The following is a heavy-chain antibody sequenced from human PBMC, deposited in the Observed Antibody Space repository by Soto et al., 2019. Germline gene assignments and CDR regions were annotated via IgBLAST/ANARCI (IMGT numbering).Heavy chain of an antibody. D-gene: IGHD3-22*01. J-gene: IGHJ1*01. V-gene: IGHV4-61*01. CDR3: ARAGSSGYYYAGTEYFQH. CDR2: IYYSGST. Sequence: SETLSLTCTVSGGSVSSGSYYWSWIRQPPGKGLEWIGYIYYSGSTNYNPSLKSRVTISVDTSKNQFSLKLSSVTAADTAVYYCARAGSSGYYYAGTEYFQHWGQGTLVTVSS. CDR1: GGSVSSGSYY.